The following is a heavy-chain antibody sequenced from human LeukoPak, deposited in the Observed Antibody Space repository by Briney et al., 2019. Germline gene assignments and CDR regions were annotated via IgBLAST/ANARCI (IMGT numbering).Heavy chain of an antibody. CDR3: ARGDHVRIYAESAFDI. V-gene: IGHV1-8*03. D-gene: IGHD3-3*01. CDR2: VNPDTGNT. Sequence: GASVKVSCKAAGYSFTTFHINWVRQAPGQGPEWMGWVNPDTGNTGFAQKFQGRVTITQNSSVTTVYMELSRLRSEDTAVYYCARGDHVRIYAESAFDIWGQGTKVTVSS. CDR1: GYSFTTFH. J-gene: IGHJ3*02.